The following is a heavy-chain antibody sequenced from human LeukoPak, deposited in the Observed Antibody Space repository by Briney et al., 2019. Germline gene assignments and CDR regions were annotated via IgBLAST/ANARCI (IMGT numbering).Heavy chain of an antibody. J-gene: IGHJ4*02. CDR3: AKVGTCTNGVCYRGTYYFDY. CDR1: GFTFSSYA. V-gene: IGHV3-23*01. D-gene: IGHD2-8*01. CDR2: ISGSGGST. Sequence: GGSLRLSCAASGFTFSSYAMSWVRQAPGKGLEWVSAISGSGGSTYYADSVKGRFTISRDNSKNTLYLQMNSLRAEDTAVYYCAKVGTCTNGVCYRGTYYFDYWGQGTLVTVSS.